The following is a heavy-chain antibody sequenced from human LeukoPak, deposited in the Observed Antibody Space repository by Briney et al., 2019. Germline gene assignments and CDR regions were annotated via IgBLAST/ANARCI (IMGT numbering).Heavy chain of an antibody. D-gene: IGHD6-6*01. J-gene: IGHJ6*03. CDR3: ARGERSIVATYYYKDV. CDR2: IYTSGST. Sequence: SETVSLTCTVSGGSISSYYWSWIRQPAGKGLEWIGRIYTSGSTNYNPSLKSRVTMSVDTSKNQFSLKLSSVTAADTAVYYCARGERSIVATYYYKDVWGKGTTVTVSS. V-gene: IGHV4-4*07. CDR1: GGSISSYY.